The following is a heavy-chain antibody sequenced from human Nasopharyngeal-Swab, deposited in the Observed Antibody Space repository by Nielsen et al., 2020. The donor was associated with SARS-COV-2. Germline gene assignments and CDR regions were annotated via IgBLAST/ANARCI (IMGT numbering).Heavy chain of an antibody. J-gene: IGHJ4*02. CDR1: GFTFSSYA. CDR3: ARDSAVAGRGRVPGY. D-gene: IGHD6-19*01. V-gene: IGHV3-30-3*01. Sequence: GESLKISCAASGFTFSSYAMHWFRQAPGKGLEWVAVISYDGSNKYYADSVKGRFTISRDNSKNTLYLQMNSLRAEDTAVYYCARDSAVAGRGRVPGYWGQGTLVTVSS. CDR2: ISYDGSNK.